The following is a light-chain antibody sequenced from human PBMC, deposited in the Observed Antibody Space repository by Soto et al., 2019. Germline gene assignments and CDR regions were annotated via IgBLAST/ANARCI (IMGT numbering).Light chain of an antibody. CDR3: QQFDDYPFT. V-gene: IGKV3-11*01. CDR2: DAS. J-gene: IGKJ3*01. Sequence: EIVLTQSPATLSLSPGERATLSCRASHSVNSYLAWYQQKSGQAPRLLIYDASNRATGIPARFSGSGAGTDFTLTVSSLQPEDFATYYCQQFDDYPFTFGPGTKVDIK. CDR1: HSVNSY.